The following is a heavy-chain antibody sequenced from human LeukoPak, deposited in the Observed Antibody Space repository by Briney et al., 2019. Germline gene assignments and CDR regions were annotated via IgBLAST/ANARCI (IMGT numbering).Heavy chain of an antibody. D-gene: IGHD1-26*01. Sequence: PGGSLRLSCAASGLTFNIFGMTWVRQPPGRGLEWVSSIGGGDPYYADSVKGRFTVSRDNSRSPVYLQMSSLRAEDTAVYYCVKDAIPMNSMWDYFDCWGQGTLITVSS. V-gene: IGHV3-23*01. J-gene: IGHJ4*02. CDR3: VKDAIPMNSMWDYFDC. CDR1: GLTFNIFG. CDR2: IGGGDP.